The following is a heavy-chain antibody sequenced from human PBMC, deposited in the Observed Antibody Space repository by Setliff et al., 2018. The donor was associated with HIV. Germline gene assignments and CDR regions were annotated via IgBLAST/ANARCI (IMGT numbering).Heavy chain of an antibody. CDR2: TYYGGSTDYS. V-gene: IGHV4-59*01. CDR3: ARDFRYDTSGSLTGYGLDV. J-gene: IGHJ6*02. Sequence: PSETLSLTCTVSGVSITSYYWSWVRQVPGKGLEWIGNTYYGGSTDYSKYNPSVKSRATISVDIYRKQLSLNLRSVTAADTAAYYCARDFRYDTSGSLTGYGLDVWGQGTTVTVSS. D-gene: IGHD3-22*01. CDR1: GVSITSYY.